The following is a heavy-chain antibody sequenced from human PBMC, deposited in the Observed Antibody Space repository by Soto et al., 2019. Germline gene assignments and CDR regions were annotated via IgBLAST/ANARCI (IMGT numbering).Heavy chain of an antibody. Sequence: SETLSLTCAVYGGSFSDYYWSWIRQPPGKGLEWIGEINHSGSTNYNPSLKSRVTISVDTSKNQFSLKLSSVTAADTAVYYCARALYYYDSSGYGPWGQGTLVTVSS. D-gene: IGHD3-22*01. CDR1: GGSFSDYY. CDR3: ARALYYYDSSGYGP. V-gene: IGHV4-34*01. J-gene: IGHJ5*02. CDR2: INHSGST.